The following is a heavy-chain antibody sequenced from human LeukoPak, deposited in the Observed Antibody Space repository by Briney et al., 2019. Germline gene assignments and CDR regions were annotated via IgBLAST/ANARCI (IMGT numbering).Heavy chain of an antibody. Sequence: SETLSLTCNVSGGSISNYYWSWIRQPPGKGLEWIGYIYYSGSTNYNPSLKSRLTISVDKSKNQFSLRLSSVTAADTAVYYCARLFEAAVGPGIWWFDPWGQGTLVTVSP. CDR1: GGSISNYY. V-gene: IGHV4-59*01. CDR2: IYYSGST. J-gene: IGHJ5*02. D-gene: IGHD6-13*01. CDR3: ARLFEAAVGPGIWWFDP.